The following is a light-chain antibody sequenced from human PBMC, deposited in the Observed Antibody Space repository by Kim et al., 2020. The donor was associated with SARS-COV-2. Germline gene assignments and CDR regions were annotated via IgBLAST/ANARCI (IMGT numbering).Light chain of an antibody. CDR2: EAS. CDR3: QQYSSYSGT. Sequence: ASVDDRVTSTCRASQNISTWLAWYQQKPGKPPKLLITEASTLQSGVPSRFSGSGSGTEFTLTVSSLQPDDFATYYCQQYSSYSGTFGQGTKVDIK. V-gene: IGKV1-5*03. CDR1: QNISTW. J-gene: IGKJ1*01.